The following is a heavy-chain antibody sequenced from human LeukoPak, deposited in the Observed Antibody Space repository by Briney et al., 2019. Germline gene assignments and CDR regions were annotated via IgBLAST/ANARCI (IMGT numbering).Heavy chain of an antibody. J-gene: IGHJ4*02. CDR3: AREMTTSLHFDY. Sequence: ASVKVSCKPSGYTFTAYYIHWVRQAPGQGLEWMGWINPDSGDTEYAQKFKGRVTMTGDTSISTAYMELSRLRSDDTAVYYCAREMTTSLHFDYWGQGTLVTVSS. CDR2: INPDSGDT. V-gene: IGHV1-2*02. CDR1: GYTFTAYY. D-gene: IGHD4-17*01.